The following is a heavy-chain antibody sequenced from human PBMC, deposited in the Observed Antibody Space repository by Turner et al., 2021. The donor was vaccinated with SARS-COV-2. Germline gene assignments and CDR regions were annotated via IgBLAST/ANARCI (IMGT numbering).Heavy chain of an antibody. J-gene: IGHJ5*02. CDR3: ARETVNNWVDP. Sequence: QLQLQESGPGLVKPSETLSLTCTVSGGSMNSNYWSWIRQAPGKRLEWIGYIYYRGSTNYNPSLESRVTISVDTSRNQFSLNLTSVTAADTAIYYCARETVNNWVDPWGQGTLVTVSS. CDR2: IYYRGST. CDR1: GGSMNSNY. V-gene: IGHV4-59*01. D-gene: IGHD2-21*02.